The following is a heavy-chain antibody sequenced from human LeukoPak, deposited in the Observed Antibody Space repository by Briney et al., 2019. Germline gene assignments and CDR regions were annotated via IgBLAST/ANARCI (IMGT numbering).Heavy chain of an antibody. D-gene: IGHD3-10*01. CDR2: ISSSSSTI. V-gene: IGHV3-48*01. CDR3: ATYGSGSYFKFDY. J-gene: IGHJ4*02. CDR1: GFAFSSYS. Sequence: SGGSLRLSCAASGFAFSSYSMNWVRQVPGKGLEWVSYISSSSSTIYYADSVKGRFTISRDNSKNTLYLQMNSLRAEDTAVYYCATYGSGSYFKFDYWGQGTLVTVSS.